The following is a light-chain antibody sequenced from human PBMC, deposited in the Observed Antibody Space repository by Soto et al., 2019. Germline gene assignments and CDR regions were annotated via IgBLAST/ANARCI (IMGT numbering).Light chain of an antibody. J-gene: IGLJ1*01. CDR2: EAS. CDR3: SLYTSENTYV. Sequence: LTQPPSVSGSPGQSGTISCTGTSXDFVSYNRVSWYQQPPGPAPKLIIYEASNRPSGVPDRFSGSKSGNTASLPVSGLQAADEADYYCSLYTSENTYVFGTGTKVTVL. V-gene: IGLV2-18*01. CDR1: SXDFVSYNR.